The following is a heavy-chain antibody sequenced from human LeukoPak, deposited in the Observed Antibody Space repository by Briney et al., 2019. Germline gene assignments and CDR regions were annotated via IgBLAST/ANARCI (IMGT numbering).Heavy chain of an antibody. D-gene: IGHD1-26*01. CDR2: IYSGGST. Sequence: PGGSLRLSCAASGFTVSSNYMSWVRQAPGKGLEWVSVIYSGGSTYYADSVKGRFTISRDNSKNTLYLQMNSLRAEDTAVYYCARDAPPSIVGATWPRGVYWGQGTLVTVSS. V-gene: IGHV3-53*01. CDR3: ARDAPPSIVGATWPRGVY. CDR1: GFTVSSNY. J-gene: IGHJ4*02.